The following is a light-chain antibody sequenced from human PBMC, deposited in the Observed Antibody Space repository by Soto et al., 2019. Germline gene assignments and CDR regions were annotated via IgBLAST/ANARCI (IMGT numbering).Light chain of an antibody. CDR1: SSDVGKYNY. Sequence: QSVLTQPASVSGSPGQSITISCTGTSSDVGKYNYVSWYQQHPGKAPKLLIHHVSRRPSGVPARFSGSKSGNTASLTVSGLQTEDEADYYCSSYGGFNNVLFGGGTKLTVL. J-gene: IGLJ2*01. CDR2: HVS. V-gene: IGLV2-8*01. CDR3: SSYGGFNNVL.